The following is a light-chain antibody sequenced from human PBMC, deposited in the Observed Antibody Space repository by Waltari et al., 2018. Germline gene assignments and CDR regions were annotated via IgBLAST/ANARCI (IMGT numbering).Light chain of an antibody. Sequence: QSTLTQPASVSGSLGQSITIPCLGTSGDVGNYNLVSWYQQHPGKAPKFRIYGVNKRPSGVSNRFSGSKSGNTASLTISGLQGEDEAIYFCSSYAAYNTVIFGGGTKVTVL. V-gene: IGLV2-23*02. CDR1: SGDVGNYNL. J-gene: IGLJ2*01. CDR3: SSYAAYNTVI. CDR2: GVN.